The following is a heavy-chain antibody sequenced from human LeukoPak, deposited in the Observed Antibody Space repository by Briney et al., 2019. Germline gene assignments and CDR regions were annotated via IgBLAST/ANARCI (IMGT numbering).Heavy chain of an antibody. CDR3: ARIKQTTYYYDSSGLSYFDY. V-gene: IGHV2-70*20. D-gene: IGHD3-22*01. Sequence: SGPTLLHPTPTLTLTFTFSGFSLGTRGMCVGWVRQPPGKALEWLSPIDWDDDKYYSTSLKTRLTISNDTSKNQVVLTMTNMDPVDTATYYCARIKQTTYYYDSSGLSYFDYWGQGTLVTVSS. CDR2: IDWDDDK. CDR1: GFSLGTRGMC. J-gene: IGHJ4*02.